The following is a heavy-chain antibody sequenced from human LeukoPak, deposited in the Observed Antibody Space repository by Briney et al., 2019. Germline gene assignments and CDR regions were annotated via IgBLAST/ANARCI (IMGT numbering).Heavy chain of an antibody. CDR1: GDSISSSTYY. Sequence: SETLSLTCTVSGDSISSSTYYWGWIRQPPGKGLEWIGSIYCTGTTYYNPSFKSRVTISVDTSKNQFSLKLSSVTAADTAVYYCARDVKVRGGRDYWGQGTLVTVSS. J-gene: IGHJ4*02. CDR2: IYCTGTT. D-gene: IGHD3-10*01. CDR3: ARDVKVRGGRDY. V-gene: IGHV4-39*02.